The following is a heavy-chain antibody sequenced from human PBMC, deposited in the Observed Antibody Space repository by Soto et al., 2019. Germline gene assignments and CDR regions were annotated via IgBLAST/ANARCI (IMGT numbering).Heavy chain of an antibody. CDR2: INHSGST. J-gene: IGHJ6*02. CDR1: GGSFSGYY. Sequence: KPSETLSLTCAVYGGSFSGYYWSWIRQPPGKGLEWIGEINHSGSTNYNPSLKSRVTISVDTSKNQFSLKLSSVTAADTAVYYCARGGSRKYVRIGFYYGMDVWGQGTTVTVSS. CDR3: ARGGSRKYVRIGFYYGMDV. D-gene: IGHD2-2*01. V-gene: IGHV4-34*01.